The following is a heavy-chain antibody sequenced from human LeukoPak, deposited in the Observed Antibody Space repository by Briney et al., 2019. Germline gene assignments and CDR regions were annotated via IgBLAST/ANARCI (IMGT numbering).Heavy chain of an antibody. CDR2: ISSSSSYI. V-gene: IGHV3-21*01. CDR3: ARGVKLLWFGELLIPFDY. Sequence: GGSLRLSCAASGFTFSSYGMHWVRQAPGKGLEWVSSISSSSSYIYYADSVKGRFTISRDNAKNSLYLQMNSLRAEDTAVYYCARGVKLLWFGELLIPFDYWGQGTLVTVSS. J-gene: IGHJ4*02. CDR1: GFTFSSYG. D-gene: IGHD3-10*01.